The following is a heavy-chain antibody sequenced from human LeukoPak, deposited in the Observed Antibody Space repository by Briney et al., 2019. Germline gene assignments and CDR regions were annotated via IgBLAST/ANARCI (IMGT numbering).Heavy chain of an antibody. J-gene: IGHJ4*02. Sequence: GGSLRLSCAASGFTFSSYSMSWVRQAPGKGLEWVSIISDSGANTYYADSVRGRFTISRDNSKNTLYLQMNSLRAEDTAVYYCARGRSTWHLDYWGQGTLVTVSS. CDR1: GFTFSSYS. CDR3: ARGRSTWHLDY. D-gene: IGHD1-26*01. CDR2: ISDSGANT. V-gene: IGHV3-23*01.